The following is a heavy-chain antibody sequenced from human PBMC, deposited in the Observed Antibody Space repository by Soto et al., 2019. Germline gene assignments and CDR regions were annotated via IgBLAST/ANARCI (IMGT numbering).Heavy chain of an antibody. J-gene: IGHJ5*02. V-gene: IGHV3-9*01. CDR3: AKDSHTEGGSGSYLLVGWFDP. D-gene: IGHD3-10*01. Sequence: GGSLRLSCAASGFTFDDYAMHWVRQAPGKGLEWVSGISWNSGSIGYADSVKGRFTISRDNAKNSLYLQMNSLRAEDTALYYCAKDSHTEGGSGSYLLVGWFDPWGQGTLVTVSS. CDR1: GFTFDDYA. CDR2: ISWNSGSI.